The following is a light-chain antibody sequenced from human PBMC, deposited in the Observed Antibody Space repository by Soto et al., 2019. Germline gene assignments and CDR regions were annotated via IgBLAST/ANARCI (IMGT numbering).Light chain of an antibody. Sequence: DIQMTQSPSTLSASVGYIVTITCRASESIDSWLAWYQQKPGKAPKLLIYDASSLESGVPSRFSGSGSGTEFTLTITSLQPDDFATYYCQQYNSYPWTFGQGNKGDIK. V-gene: IGKV1-5*01. CDR3: QQYNSYPWT. CDR2: DAS. CDR1: ESIDSW. J-gene: IGKJ1*01.